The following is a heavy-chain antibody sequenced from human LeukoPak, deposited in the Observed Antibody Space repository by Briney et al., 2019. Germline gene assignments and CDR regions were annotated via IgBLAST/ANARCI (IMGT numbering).Heavy chain of an antibody. D-gene: IGHD2/OR15-2a*01. V-gene: IGHV4-34*01. CDR3: ARAGSVTTFSLFGY. CDR2: INHSGST. CDR1: GGSFSGYY. Sequence: SETLSLTCAAYGGSFSGYYWSWIRQPPGKGLKWIGEINHSGSTNYNPSLKSRVTISVDTSKNQFSLKLSSVTAADTAVYYCARAGSVTTFSLFGYWGQGTLVTVSS. J-gene: IGHJ4*02.